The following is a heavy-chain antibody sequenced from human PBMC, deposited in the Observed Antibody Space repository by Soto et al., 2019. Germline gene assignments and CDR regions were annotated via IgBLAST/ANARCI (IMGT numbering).Heavy chain of an antibody. Sequence: GGSLRLSCAASGFTFSSYGMHWVRQAPGKGLEWVAVIWYDGSDKFYADSVKGRFTISRDNSKNTLYLQMHSLTAEDTAVYYCAKGGGTTLPLDSWGQGNLVTVS. V-gene: IGHV3-33*06. CDR3: AKGGGTTLPLDS. CDR1: GFTFSSYG. CDR2: IWYDGSDK. J-gene: IGHJ4*02. D-gene: IGHD3-16*01.